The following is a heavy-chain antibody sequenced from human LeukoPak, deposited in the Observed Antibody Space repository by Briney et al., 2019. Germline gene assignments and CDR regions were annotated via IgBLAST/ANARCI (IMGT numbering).Heavy chain of an antibody. CDR1: GFIFSTYS. J-gene: IGHJ4*02. V-gene: IGHV3-21*01. Sequence: GGSLRLSCAASGFIFSTYSMNWVRQAPGKGLEWVSSISSSTSYIYYADSVKGRFTISRDNAKNSLYLQMNSLRPEDTAVYYCARGETTVTTFLGYWGQGTLVTVSS. CDR2: ISSSTSYI. CDR3: ARGETTVTTFLGY. D-gene: IGHD4-17*01.